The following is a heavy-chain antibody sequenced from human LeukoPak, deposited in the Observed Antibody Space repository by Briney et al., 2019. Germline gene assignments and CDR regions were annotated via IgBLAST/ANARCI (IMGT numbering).Heavy chain of an antibody. CDR2: IYYSGST. J-gene: IGHJ5*02. CDR1: GGSISSSGYY. V-gene: IGHV4-39*01. Sequence: PSETLSLTCTVSGGSISSSGYYWGWIRQPPGKGLEWIASIYYSGSTYYNPSLKSRVTISVDTSKNQLSLKLSSLTAADTAVYYCARHEYSGGYYGLSRFDPWGQGTLVTVSS. D-gene: IGHD1-26*01. CDR3: ARHEYSGGYYGLSRFDP.